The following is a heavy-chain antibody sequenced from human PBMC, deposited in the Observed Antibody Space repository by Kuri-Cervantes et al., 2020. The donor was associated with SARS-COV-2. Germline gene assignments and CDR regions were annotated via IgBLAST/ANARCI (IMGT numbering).Heavy chain of an antibody. CDR2: IYHSGGT. V-gene: IGHV4-38-2*02. CDR1: GYSISSGYY. Sequence: ESLKISCTVSGYSISSGYYWGWIRQPPGKGLEWIGSIYHSGGTYYNPSLKSRVTISVDTSKNQFSLKLSSVTAADTAVYYCARGPAHDFWSGYRFDYWGQGTLVTVSS. D-gene: IGHD3-3*01. CDR3: ARGPAHDFWSGYRFDY. J-gene: IGHJ4*02.